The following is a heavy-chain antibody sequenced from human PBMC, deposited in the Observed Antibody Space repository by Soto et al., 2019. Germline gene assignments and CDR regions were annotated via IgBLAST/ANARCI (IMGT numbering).Heavy chain of an antibody. V-gene: IGHV3-11*06. J-gene: IGHJ4*02. CDR3: VRDISPNNFASGSYTY. D-gene: IGHD3-10*01. CDR1: GLPFSDYY. CDR2: ISSSSIYT. Sequence: ESGGGLVKPGGSLRLSCAASGLPFSDYYMNWIRQAPGKGLEWVSNISSSSIYTNYADSVKGRFTISRDNAKNSLYLQMNSLRPEDTAVYYCVRDISPNNFASGSYTYWGQGILVTVSS.